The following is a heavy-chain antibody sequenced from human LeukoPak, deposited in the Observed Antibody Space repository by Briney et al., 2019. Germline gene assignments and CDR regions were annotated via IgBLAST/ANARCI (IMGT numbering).Heavy chain of an antibody. D-gene: IGHD5-24*01. J-gene: IGHJ6*02. CDR3: ARVAMATMSGYYYYGMDV. Sequence: SVKVSCTASGGTFSSYAISWVRQAPGQGLEWMGRIIPIFGIANYAQKFQGRVTITADKSTSTAYMELSSLRSEDTAVYYCARVAMATMSGYYYYGMDVWGQGTTVTVSS. CDR2: IIPIFGIA. CDR1: GGTFSSYA. V-gene: IGHV1-69*04.